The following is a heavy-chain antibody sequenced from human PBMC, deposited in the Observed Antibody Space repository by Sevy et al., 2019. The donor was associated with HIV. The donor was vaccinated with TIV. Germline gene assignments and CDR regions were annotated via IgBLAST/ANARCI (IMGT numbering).Heavy chain of an antibody. CDR1: GFTFSSYA. CDR3: ARGAVVGATTDAFDI. Sequence: GGSLRLSCAASGFTFSSYAMHWVRQAPGKGLEWVAVISYDGSNKYYADSVKGRFTISRDNSKNTLYLQMNSRRAEDRGVYYCARGAVVGATTDAFDIWGQGTMVTVSS. CDR2: ISYDGSNK. D-gene: IGHD1-26*01. V-gene: IGHV3-30-3*01. J-gene: IGHJ3*02.